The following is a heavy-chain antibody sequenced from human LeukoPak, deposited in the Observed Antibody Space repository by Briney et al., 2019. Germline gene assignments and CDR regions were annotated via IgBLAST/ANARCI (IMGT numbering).Heavy chain of an antibody. D-gene: IGHD2-15*01. J-gene: IGHJ4*02. Sequence: ASVKVSCKASGYTFTSYYMHWVRQAPGQGLEWMGIINPSGGSTSYAQKFQGRVTMTRDTSTSTVYMELSSLRSEDTAVYYCARGPPYCSGGSCYSAGYFDYWGQGTLVTVSS. CDR3: ARGPPYCSGGSCYSAGYFDY. V-gene: IGHV1-46*01. CDR1: GYTFTSYY. CDR2: INPSGGST.